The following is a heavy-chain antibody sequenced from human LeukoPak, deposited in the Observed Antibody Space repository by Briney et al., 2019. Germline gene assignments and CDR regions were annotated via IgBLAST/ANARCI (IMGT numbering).Heavy chain of an antibody. CDR1: GYTFTGYD. D-gene: IGHD6-13*01. Sequence: ASVKVSCKTSGYTFTGYDINWVRQAPGQGLEWMGWMKSNSGDTHFAQKFQGRVTMTRNTSISTAFMELSSLRSEDTAVYYCARGEYSSNWYPFDYWGQGSLVTVSS. CDR2: MKSNSGDT. J-gene: IGHJ4*02. CDR3: ARGEYSSNWYPFDY. V-gene: IGHV1-8*01.